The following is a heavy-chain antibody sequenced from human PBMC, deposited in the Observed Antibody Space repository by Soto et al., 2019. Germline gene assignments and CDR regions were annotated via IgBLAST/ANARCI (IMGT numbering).Heavy chain of an antibody. CDR2: IYPGDSDT. V-gene: IGHV5-51*01. D-gene: IGHD4-17*01. CDR3: ARHSQEIDYGDPLGYYYYYMDV. Sequence: GESLKISCKGSGYSFTNYWIGWVRQMPGKGLEWMGIIYPGDSDTRYSPSFQGQVTISADKSISTAYLQWSSLKASDTAMYYCARHSQEIDYGDPLGYYYYYMDVWGKGTTVTVSS. J-gene: IGHJ6*03. CDR1: GYSFTNYW.